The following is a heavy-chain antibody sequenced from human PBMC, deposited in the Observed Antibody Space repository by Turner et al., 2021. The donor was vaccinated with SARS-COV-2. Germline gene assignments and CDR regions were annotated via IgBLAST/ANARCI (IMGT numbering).Heavy chain of an antibody. V-gene: IGHV2-70*15. D-gene: IGHD1-1*01. CDR2: IDWDDDK. Sequence: QVTLRESGPALVKPTQTLTLPCTFSGFSLSTSGMCVSWIRQPPGKALEWLARIDWDDDKYYRTALKTRLTISKDTSKNQVVLTMTNMEPVDTATYYCARIPPSLAIDYWGQGTLVPVSS. CDR3: ARIPPSLAIDY. J-gene: IGHJ4*02. CDR1: GFSLSTSGMC.